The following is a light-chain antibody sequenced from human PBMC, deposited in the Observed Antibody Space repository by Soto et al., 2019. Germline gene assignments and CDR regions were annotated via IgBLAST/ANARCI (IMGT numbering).Light chain of an antibody. CDR3: QSYDSSLRGV. Sequence: QSVLTQPPSVSGAPGQRVTISCTGSSSNIGAGYDVHWYQQLPGTAPKLLIYGNSNRPSGVPDRFSGSKSGTSASQAITGLQAEDEADYYCQSYDSSLRGVFGGGTKVTVL. CDR1: SSNIGAGYD. J-gene: IGLJ3*02. V-gene: IGLV1-40*01. CDR2: GNS.